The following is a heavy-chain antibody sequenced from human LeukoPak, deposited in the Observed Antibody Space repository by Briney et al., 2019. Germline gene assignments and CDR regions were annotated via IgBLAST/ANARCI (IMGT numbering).Heavy chain of an antibody. Sequence: GGSLRLSCAVSGFSVSGYWMTRVRQAPGKGLEWVANIKQDGSEKNYVDSVKGRFTISRDNAENSLFLQMNSLRVEDTAVYYCAREWQGGIAAAGTRIEGDYWGQGTLVAVSS. CDR1: GFSVSGYW. CDR2: IKQDGSEK. V-gene: IGHV3-7*01. D-gene: IGHD6-13*01. CDR3: AREWQGGIAAAGTRIEGDY. J-gene: IGHJ4*02.